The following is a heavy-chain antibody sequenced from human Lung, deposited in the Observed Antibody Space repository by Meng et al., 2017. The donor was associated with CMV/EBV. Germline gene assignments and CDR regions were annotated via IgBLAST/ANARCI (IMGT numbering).Heavy chain of an antibody. CDR2: IRYDGNYK. D-gene: IGHD2-15*01. J-gene: IGHJ3*02. CDR1: GFTFTHYG. CDR3: ANYGEGGGSTGSGQDAFDM. Sequence: SCAASGFTFTHYGMHWVGRAPGKGPEWVAFIRYDGNYKDYIDSVKGRFTISRDNSQNTLYLQMNSLRPEDTAVYYSANYGEGGGSTGSGQDAFDMXGQGXMVTVSS. V-gene: IGHV3-30*02.